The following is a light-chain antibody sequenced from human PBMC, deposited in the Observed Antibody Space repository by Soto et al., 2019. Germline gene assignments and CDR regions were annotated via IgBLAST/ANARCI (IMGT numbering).Light chain of an antibody. CDR2: EVT. CDR1: GSDIGGYNY. V-gene: IGLV2-14*01. J-gene: IGLJ1*01. CDR3: SSYTSISPLYV. Sequence: QSVLTQSASVSGSPGQSITISCTGTGSDIGGYNYVSWYQQYPGKAPKLVIYEVTHRPSGVSDRFSGSKSGNTASLTISGLQAEDEADYYCSSYTSISPLYVFXTGTKVTVL.